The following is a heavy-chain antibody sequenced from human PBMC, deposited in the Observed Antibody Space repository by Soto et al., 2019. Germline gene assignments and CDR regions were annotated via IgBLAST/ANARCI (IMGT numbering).Heavy chain of an antibody. CDR3: ARGQPGVVVGAPAADFDY. J-gene: IGHJ4*01. CDR1: GGSFSGYY. D-gene: IGHD2-2*01. Sequence: QVQLQQWGAGLLKPSETLSLTCAVYGGSFSGYYWSWIRQPPGKGLEWIGEINHSGSTNYNPSLKSRLTRSVDTYTNQSSLKLSSVTAAGPAVYYCARGQPGVVVGAPAADFDYWGQGTLVTVSS. V-gene: IGHV4-34*01. CDR2: INHSGST.